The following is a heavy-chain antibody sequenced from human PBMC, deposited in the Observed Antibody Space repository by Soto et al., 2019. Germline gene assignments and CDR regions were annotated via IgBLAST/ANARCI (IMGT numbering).Heavy chain of an antibody. D-gene: IGHD6-19*01. Sequence: SVKVSCKASGGTFSSYTICWVRQDPGQGLEWMGRIIPTLGIANYAQKFQGRVTITADKSTSTAYMELSSLRSEDTAVYYCAIDTIAVAAGIDYWGQGTLVTVSS. J-gene: IGHJ4*02. CDR3: AIDTIAVAAGIDY. V-gene: IGHV1-69*02. CDR2: IIPTLGIA. CDR1: GGTFSSYT.